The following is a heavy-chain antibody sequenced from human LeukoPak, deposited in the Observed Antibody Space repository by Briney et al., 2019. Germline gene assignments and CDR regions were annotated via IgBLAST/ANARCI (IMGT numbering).Heavy chain of an antibody. CDR3: ARHRVSGSSYSALDY. CDR2: ISYSGST. Sequence: SETLSLTCTVSGASINSHYWSWIRRPPGKGLEWIGYISYSGSTNYNPSLKSRVIISVDTSKTHFSLNLNSVTAADTAFYYCARHRVSGSSYSALDYWGQGTLVSVSS. V-gene: IGHV4-59*08. CDR1: GASINSHY. D-gene: IGHD1-26*01. J-gene: IGHJ4*02.